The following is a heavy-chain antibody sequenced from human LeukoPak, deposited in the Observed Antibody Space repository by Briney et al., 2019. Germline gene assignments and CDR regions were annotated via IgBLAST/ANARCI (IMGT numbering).Heavy chain of an antibody. Sequence: ASVKVSCKASGYTFTGYYMHWVRRAPGQGLEWMGWINPNSGGTNYAQKFQGRVTMTRDTSIGTAYMELSRLRSDDTAVYYCARDLRLGRNWFDPWGQGTLVTVSS. CDR2: INPNSGGT. CDR3: ARDLRLGRNWFDP. J-gene: IGHJ5*02. CDR1: GYTFTGYY. D-gene: IGHD3-22*01. V-gene: IGHV1-2*02.